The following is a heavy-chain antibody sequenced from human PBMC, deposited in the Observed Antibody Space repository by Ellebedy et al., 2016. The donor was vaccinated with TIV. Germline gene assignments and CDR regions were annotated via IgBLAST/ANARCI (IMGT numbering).Heavy chain of an antibody. CDR2: IKQDGSEK. V-gene: IGHV3-7*03. D-gene: IGHD5-12*01. J-gene: IGHJ6*02. CDR1: GFTFSSYW. Sequence: GESLKISCAASGFTFSSYWMSWVRQAPGKGLEWVANIKQDGSEKYYVDSVKGRFTISRDNAKNSLYLQMNSLRAEDTAVYYCARERGYSGYDNYYYYYGMDVWGQGTTVTVSS. CDR3: ARERGYSGYDNYYYYYGMDV.